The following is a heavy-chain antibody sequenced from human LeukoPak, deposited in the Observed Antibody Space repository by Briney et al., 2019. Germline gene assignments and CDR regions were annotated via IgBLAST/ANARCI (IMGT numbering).Heavy chain of an antibody. Sequence: SETLSLTCTVSGGSISSYYWNWIRQPPGKGLEWIGYIYYSGSTNYNPSLKSRVTISVDTSKNQFSLKLSSVTAADTAVYYCARGRPGTGHRDYWGQGTLVTVSS. D-gene: IGHD1-14*01. CDR3: ARGRPGTGHRDY. J-gene: IGHJ4*02. V-gene: IGHV4-59*01. CDR1: GGSISSYY. CDR2: IYYSGST.